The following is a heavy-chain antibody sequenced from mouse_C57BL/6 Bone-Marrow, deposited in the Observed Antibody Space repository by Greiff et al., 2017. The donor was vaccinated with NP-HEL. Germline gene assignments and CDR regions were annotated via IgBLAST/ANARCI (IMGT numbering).Heavy chain of an antibody. CDR3: ARWVYYYGSSYGY. Sequence: QVQLQQPGAELVKPGASVKLSCKASGYTFTSYWMHWVKQRPGQGLEWIGMIHPNSGSTNYNEKFKSMATLTVDKSSSTAYMQLSSLTSEDSAVYYCARWVYYYGSSYGYWGQGTTLTVSS. CDR2: IHPNSGST. V-gene: IGHV1-64*01. CDR1: GYTFTSYW. J-gene: IGHJ2*01. D-gene: IGHD1-1*01.